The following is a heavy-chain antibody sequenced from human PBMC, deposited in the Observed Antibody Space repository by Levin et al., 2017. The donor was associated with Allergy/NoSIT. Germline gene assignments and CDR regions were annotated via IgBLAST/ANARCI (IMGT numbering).Heavy chain of an antibody. CDR1: GGSISSYY. V-gene: IGHV4-59*01. J-gene: IGHJ4*02. CDR3: ARAGSGSYLRYFDY. Sequence: SETLSLTCTVSGGSISSYYWSWIRQPPGKGLEWIGYIYYSGSTNYNPSLKSRVTISVDTSKNQFSLKLSSVTAADTAVYYCARAGSGSYLRYFDYWGQGTLVTVSS. CDR2: IYYSGST. D-gene: IGHD1-26*01.